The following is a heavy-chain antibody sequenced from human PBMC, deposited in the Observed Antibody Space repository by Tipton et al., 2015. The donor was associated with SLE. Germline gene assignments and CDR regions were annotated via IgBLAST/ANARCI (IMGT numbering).Heavy chain of an antibody. CDR3: ARERLGIDY. CDR1: GGSISSGGYY. CDR2: ISNSGAT. D-gene: IGHD7-27*01. J-gene: IGHJ4*02. V-gene: IGHV4-61*08. Sequence: TLSLTCTVSGGSISSGGYYWSWIRQPPGKGLEWIGFISNSGATNYNPFLRSRVTISVETSKKRFSLTVRSVTAADTAVYYCARERLGIDYWGQGTLVAVSS.